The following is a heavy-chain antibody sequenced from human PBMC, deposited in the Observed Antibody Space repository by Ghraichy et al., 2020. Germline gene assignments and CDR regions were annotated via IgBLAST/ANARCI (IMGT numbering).Heavy chain of an antibody. J-gene: IGHJ2*01. D-gene: IGHD2-8*02. CDR1: GFTFSSYG. Sequence: LSLTCAASGFTFSSYGMHWVRQAPGKGLEWIAVISYDGSNKHYADSVKGRFTFSRDNSKDTLYLQMNSLRLEDTAVYYCAKEIGRVGYDNLGWGLDLWGRGTLVTVSP. CDR3: AKEIGRVGYDNLGWGLDL. CDR2: ISYDGSNK. V-gene: IGHV3-30*18.